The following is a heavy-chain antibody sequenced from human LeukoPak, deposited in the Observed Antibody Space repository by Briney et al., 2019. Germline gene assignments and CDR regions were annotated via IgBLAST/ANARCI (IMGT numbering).Heavy chain of an antibody. Sequence: GGSLRLACAASGFTFSSYAMRWVRQAPGRGLEWVAAISGRGGTTYYADSVKGRFTISRDNSKNTLYLQMNSLRAEDTAVYYCAKMVGRDFDYWGQGTLVTVSS. CDR3: AKMVGRDFDY. V-gene: IGHV3-23*01. CDR1: GFTFSSYA. CDR2: ISGRGGTT. J-gene: IGHJ4*02. D-gene: IGHD2-15*01.